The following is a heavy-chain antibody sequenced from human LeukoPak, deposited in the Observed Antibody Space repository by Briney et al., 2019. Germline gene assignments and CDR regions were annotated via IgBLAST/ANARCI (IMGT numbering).Heavy chain of an antibody. J-gene: IGHJ6*03. V-gene: IGHV1-8*03. CDR1: GYTFTSYD. D-gene: IGHD3-10*01. Sequence: GASVKVSCKASGYTFTSYDINWVRQATGQGLEWMGWMNPNSGNTGYVQKFQGRVTITRNTSISTAYMELSSLRSEDTAVYYCARARITMVRGVIITHYYYYMDVWGKGTTVTVSS. CDR3: ARARITMVRGVIITHYYYYMDV. CDR2: MNPNSGNT.